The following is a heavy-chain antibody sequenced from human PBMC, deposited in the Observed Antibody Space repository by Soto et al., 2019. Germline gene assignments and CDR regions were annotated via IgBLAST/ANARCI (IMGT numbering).Heavy chain of an antibody. Sequence: ASVKVYCKASGYTFTGYYIHWVRHAPGQGLEWMGWINPNTGGTDSQQKFQGRVTMTRDSSITTAYMELSSLRSDDTAVFYCARANSGDDDEFDYWGQGTPVTVSS. D-gene: IGHD5-12*01. CDR2: INPNTGGT. J-gene: IGHJ4*02. V-gene: IGHV1-2*02. CDR1: GYTFTGYY. CDR3: ARANSGDDDEFDY.